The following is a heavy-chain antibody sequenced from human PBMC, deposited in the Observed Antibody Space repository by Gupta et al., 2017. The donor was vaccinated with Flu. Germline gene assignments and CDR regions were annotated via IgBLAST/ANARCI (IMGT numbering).Heavy chain of an antibody. J-gene: IGHJ6*02. Sequence: QVQLVESGGGVVQPGRSLRLSCSASGFTFSSYGMHWVRQAPGKGLGWVAVISYDGSNKYYADSVKGRFTISRDNSKNTLYLQMNSLRAEDTAVYYCAKDFDTAMAYYYYYGMDVWGQGTTVTVSS. CDR2: ISYDGSNK. V-gene: IGHV3-30*18. CDR3: AKDFDTAMAYYYYYGMDV. CDR1: GFTFSSYG. D-gene: IGHD5-18*01.